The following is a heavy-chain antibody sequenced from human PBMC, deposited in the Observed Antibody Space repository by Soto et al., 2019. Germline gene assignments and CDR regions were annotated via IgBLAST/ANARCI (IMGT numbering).Heavy chain of an antibody. CDR1: GFSLSTNGMG. D-gene: IGHD5-12*01. V-gene: IGHV2-5*02. Sequence: QITVKESGLTLVKPTQTLTLTCTFSGFSLSTNGMGVGWIRQSPGKALEWLALIYWDDDKRYSPSLRSRLTLTQEPTKNQVNHTMTNRDPVETATYYWARLTRGVYDLDRLWEKFDYWGQGTLVTVSS. J-gene: IGHJ4*02. CDR2: IYWDDDK. CDR3: ARLTRGVYDLDRLWEKFDY.